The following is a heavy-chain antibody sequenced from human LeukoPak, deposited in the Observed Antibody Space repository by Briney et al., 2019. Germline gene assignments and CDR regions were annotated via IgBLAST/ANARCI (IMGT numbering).Heavy chain of an antibody. CDR2: ISGSGGGT. D-gene: IGHD3-3*01. CDR1: GFTFSSYA. J-gene: IGHJ4*02. Sequence: WGSLRLSCAASGFTFSSYAMSWVRQAPGKGLEWVSAISGSGGGTYYADSVKGRFTISRDNSKNTLFLQMNSLRAEDTAIYYCAKGLGVVIDFLVFDNWGQGTLVTVSS. CDR3: AKGLGVVIDFLVFDN. V-gene: IGHV3-23*01.